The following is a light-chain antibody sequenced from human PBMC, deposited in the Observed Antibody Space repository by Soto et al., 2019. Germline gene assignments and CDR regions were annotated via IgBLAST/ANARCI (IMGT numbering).Light chain of an antibody. J-gene: IGKJ2*01. CDR1: QRVSSSY. CDR3: QRYGSSPPFT. Sequence: EIVLTQSPGTLSLSPGERATLSCRASQRVSSSYLAWYQQKPGQAPRLLIYGASSRATGIPDRFSGSGAGTEFTLTISRLEPEDVAVYFCQRYGSSPPFTFGQGTKVEI. V-gene: IGKV3-20*01. CDR2: GAS.